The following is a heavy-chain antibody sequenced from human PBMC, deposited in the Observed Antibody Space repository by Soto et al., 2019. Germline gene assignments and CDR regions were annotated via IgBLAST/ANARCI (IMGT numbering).Heavy chain of an antibody. CDR1: GLTFSNYA. V-gene: IGHV3-23*01. Sequence: PGGSLRLSCAASGLTFSNYAMNWVLQAPGKGLEWVSTITGTDGSTYYADFVKGRFTVSRDNSRNTLFLQMNSLRADDTAVYYCARVLFTATTAVDYWGQGTLVTVSS. D-gene: IGHD4-17*01. CDR2: ITGTDGST. CDR3: ARVLFTATTAVDY. J-gene: IGHJ4*02.